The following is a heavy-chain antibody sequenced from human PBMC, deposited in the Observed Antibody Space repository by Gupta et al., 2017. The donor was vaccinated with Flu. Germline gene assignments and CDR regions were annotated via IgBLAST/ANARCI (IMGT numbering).Heavy chain of an antibody. CDR2: IKRDGREN. Sequence: LKCVANIKRDGRENNYAVSVKVRFTISRDNAKNSLYLQMDSLRSDDTAVYYCAKYGDTTSSVRCDYWGQGTLVTVSS. D-gene: IGHD6-6*01. J-gene: IGHJ4*02. V-gene: IGHV3-7*01. CDR3: AKYGDTTSSVRCDY.